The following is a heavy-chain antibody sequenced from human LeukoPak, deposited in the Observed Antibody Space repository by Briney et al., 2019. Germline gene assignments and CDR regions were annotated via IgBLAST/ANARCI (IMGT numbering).Heavy chain of an antibody. Sequence: SETLSLTCTVSGGSVSTYYWSWIRQPAGKGLEWIGRIYTSGSTNYNPSLKSRVTMSLDTSKNQFSLKLSSVTAADTAVYYCASLGAMVRGVPGLNWFDPWGQGTLVTVSS. D-gene: IGHD3-10*01. CDR3: ASLGAMVRGVPGLNWFDP. V-gene: IGHV4-4*07. J-gene: IGHJ5*02. CDR2: IYTSGST. CDR1: GGSVSTYY.